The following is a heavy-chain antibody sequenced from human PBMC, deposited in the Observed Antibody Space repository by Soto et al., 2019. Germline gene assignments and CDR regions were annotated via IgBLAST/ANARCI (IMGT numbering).Heavy chain of an antibody. V-gene: IGHV3-7*01. J-gene: IGHJ6*02. Sequence: VQLVESGGGLVQPGGSLRLSCAVSGFTFSSYWMSWVRQAPGKGLEWVANIKQDGSEKYYADSVKGRFTISRDNAKNSLYLQMNSLRGEDTAVYYGARDYAGMWLRGVYYYYYGMDVWGQGTTVTVSS. CDR2: IKQDGSEK. CDR3: ARDYAGMWLRGVYYYYYGMDV. D-gene: IGHD3-10*01. CDR1: GFTFSSYW.